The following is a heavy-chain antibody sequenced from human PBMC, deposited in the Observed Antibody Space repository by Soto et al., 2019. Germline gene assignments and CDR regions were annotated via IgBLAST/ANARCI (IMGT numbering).Heavy chain of an antibody. D-gene: IGHD3-3*01. CDR2: ISFDGSTQ. CDR3: AREGVFGLVKIIPPDY. Sequence: VQLLESGGGVAQPGRSLRLSCRASGFGFSSYGMLWVRQAPGKGPEWVAFISFDGSTQYYADSVRGRFTISRDNSENTLYLQLDTLRVEDTAMYYCAREGVFGLVKIIPPDYWGQGAQVTV. V-gene: IGHV3-30*03. CDR1: GFGFSSYG. J-gene: IGHJ4*02.